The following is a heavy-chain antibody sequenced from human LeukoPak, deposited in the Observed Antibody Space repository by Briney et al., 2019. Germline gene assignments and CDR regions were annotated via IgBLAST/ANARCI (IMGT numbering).Heavy chain of an antibody. V-gene: IGHV5-51*01. D-gene: IGHD3-22*01. CDR2: IFPHGSDT. Sequence: GESLKISCKGSGYSFTSYWIGWVRQMPGKGLEWMGIIFPHGSDTRYSPSFQGQVTISADKSISTAYLQWNSLKASDTAMYYCARLSYDSSGYLPGYWGQGTLVTVSS. J-gene: IGHJ4*02. CDR3: ARLSYDSSGYLPGY. CDR1: GYSFTSYW.